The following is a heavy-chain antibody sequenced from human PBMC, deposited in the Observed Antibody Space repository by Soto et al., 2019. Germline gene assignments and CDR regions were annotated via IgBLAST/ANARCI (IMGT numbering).Heavy chain of an antibody. V-gene: IGHV1-2*02. J-gene: IGHJ4*02. Sequence: QVQLVQSGAEVKKPGASVKVSCKASGYTFTGHYIHWVRQAPEQGPEWMGEIGPESGATRYAQKFQGRVTMTRDTSITTVYMELNNLSPHDTAVYYCGRGRSGQIVVFYWGQGTPVTVSS. CDR1: GYTFTGHY. D-gene: IGHD1-26*01. CDR2: IGPESGAT. CDR3: GRGRSGQIVVFY.